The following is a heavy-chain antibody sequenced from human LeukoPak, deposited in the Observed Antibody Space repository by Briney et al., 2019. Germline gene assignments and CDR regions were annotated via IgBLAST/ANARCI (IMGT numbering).Heavy chain of an antibody. Sequence: GGSLRLSCAAPGFTFSGHGMNWVRQAPGKGLEWVSGITGSGATTYYADSVKGRFTISRDNSKNTLYLQMNSLRVEDTAVYYCAKSRVQQLPGGFDYWGQGTLVTVSS. D-gene: IGHD6-13*01. CDR3: AKSRVQQLPGGFDY. J-gene: IGHJ4*02. CDR1: GFTFSGHG. V-gene: IGHV3-23*01. CDR2: ITGSGATT.